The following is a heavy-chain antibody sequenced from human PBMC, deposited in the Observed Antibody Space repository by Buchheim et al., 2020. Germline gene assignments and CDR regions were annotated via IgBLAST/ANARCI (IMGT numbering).Heavy chain of an antibody. D-gene: IGHD3-10*01. CDR1: GFTFSSYG. V-gene: IGHV3-30*18. CDR3: AKGLNLMVRGVISDYYFDY. CDR2: ISYDGSNK. Sequence: QVQLVESGGGVVQPGRSLRLSCAASGFTFSSYGMHWVRQAPGKGLEWVAVISYDGSNKYYADSVKGRFTISRDNSKNTLYLQMNSLRAEDTAVYYCAKGLNLMVRGVISDYYFDYWGQGTL. J-gene: IGHJ4*02.